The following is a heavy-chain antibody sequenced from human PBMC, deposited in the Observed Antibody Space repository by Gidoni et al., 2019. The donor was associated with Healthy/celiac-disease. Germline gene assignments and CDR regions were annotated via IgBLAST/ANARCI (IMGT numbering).Heavy chain of an antibody. V-gene: IGHV3-33*01. J-gene: IGHJ4*02. CDR1: GFTFSSYG. CDR2: IWYDGSNK. D-gene: IGHD6-13*01. CDR3: ASSPNSSSWPGIFDY. Sequence: QVQLVESGGGVVQPGRSLRLSCAASGFTFSSYGMHWVRQAPGKGLEWVAVIWYDGSNKYYADSVKGRFTISRDNSKNTLYLQMNSLRAEDTAVYYCASSPNSSSWPGIFDYWGQGTLVTVSS.